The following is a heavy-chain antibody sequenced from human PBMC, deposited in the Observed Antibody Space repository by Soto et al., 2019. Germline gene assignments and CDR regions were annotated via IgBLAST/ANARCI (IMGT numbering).Heavy chain of an antibody. V-gene: IGHV3-49*03. Sequence: GGSLRLSCTASGFTFGDYAMSWFRQAPGKGLEWVGFIRSKAYGGTTEYAASVKGRFTISRDDSKSIAYLQMNSLKTEDTAVYYCTRDGPHYYGSGSYHNPFDYWGQGTLVTVSS. CDR3: TRDGPHYYGSGSYHNPFDY. J-gene: IGHJ4*02. D-gene: IGHD3-10*01. CDR1: GFTFGDYA. CDR2: IRSKAYGGTT.